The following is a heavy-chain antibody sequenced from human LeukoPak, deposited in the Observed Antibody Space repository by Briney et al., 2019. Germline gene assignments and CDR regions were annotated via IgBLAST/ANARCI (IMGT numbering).Heavy chain of an antibody. CDR2: ISGSGDST. V-gene: IGHV3-23*01. J-gene: IGHJ4*02. CDR3: AKDGPDIVPVIAATYDY. CDR1: GFTSSNYA. D-gene: IGHD2-15*01. Sequence: GGSLRLSCAASGFTSSNYAMSWVRQAPGKGLEWVSIISGSGDSTHYADSVKGRFTISRDNSKNTLYLQMNSLRGGDTAIYYCAKDGPDIVPVIAATYDYWGQGTLVTVSS.